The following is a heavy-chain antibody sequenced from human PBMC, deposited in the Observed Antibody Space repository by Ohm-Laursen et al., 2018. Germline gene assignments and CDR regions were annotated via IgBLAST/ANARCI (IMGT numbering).Heavy chain of an antibody. V-gene: IGHV3-21*01. CDR3: ARDAYYYDSSGYVRDDY. J-gene: IGHJ4*02. D-gene: IGHD3-22*01. CDR1: GFTFSSYS. Sequence: GSLRLSCAASGFTFSSYSMNWVRQAPGKGLEWVSSISSSSSYIYYADSVKGRFTISRDNAKNSLYLQMNSLRAEDTAVYYCARDAYYYDSSGYVRDDYWGQGTLVTVSS. CDR2: ISSSSSYI.